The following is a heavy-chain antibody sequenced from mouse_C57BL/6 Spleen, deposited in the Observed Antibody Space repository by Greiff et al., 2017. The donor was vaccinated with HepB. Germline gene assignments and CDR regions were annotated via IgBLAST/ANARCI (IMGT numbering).Heavy chain of an antibody. J-gene: IGHJ2*01. CDR1: GYTFTCYW. Sequence: QVQLQQSGAELVRPGTSVKLSCKASGYTFTCYWMHWVKQRPGQGLEWIGVIDPSDSYNNYNQQFKGKGTLTVNTSSSTAYMQLSSLTSEDSVVYYCTRYDYDAYWDDWGEGTTLTVSS. CDR2: IDPSDSYN. CDR3: TRYDYDAYWDD. D-gene: IGHD2-4*01. V-gene: IGHV1-59*01.